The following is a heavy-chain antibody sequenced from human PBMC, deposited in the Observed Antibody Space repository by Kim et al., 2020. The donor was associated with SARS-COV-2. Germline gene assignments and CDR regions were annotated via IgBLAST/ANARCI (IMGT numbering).Heavy chain of an antibody. Sequence: TYYNPSLKSRVTISVDTSKNQFSLKLSSVTAADTAVYYCASLPYYDSRPIWGQGTLVTVSS. CDR2: T. J-gene: IGHJ4*02. V-gene: IGHV4-30-2*05. D-gene: IGHD3-22*01. CDR3: ASLPYYDSRPI.